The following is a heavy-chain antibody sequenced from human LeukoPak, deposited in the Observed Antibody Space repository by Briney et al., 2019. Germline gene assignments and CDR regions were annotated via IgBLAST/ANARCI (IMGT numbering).Heavy chain of an antibody. J-gene: IGHJ4*02. D-gene: IGHD2-2*02. Sequence: PGGSLRLSCVASGQTVDMSTQGWVRQVPEKGLEWISSIGPYDGDISFAESMKGRFTISRDNAKNSLYLQMNSLRAEDTAVYYCARVYCSSTSCYNFDYWGQGTLVTVSS. V-gene: IGHV3-21*01. CDR1: GQTVDMST. CDR2: IGPYDGDI. CDR3: ARVYCSSTSCYNFDY.